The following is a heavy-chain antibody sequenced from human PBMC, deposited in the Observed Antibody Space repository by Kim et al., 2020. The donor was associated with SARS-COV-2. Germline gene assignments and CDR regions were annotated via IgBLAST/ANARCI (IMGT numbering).Heavy chain of an antibody. CDR1: GFTFSSYA. CDR2: INNNEDTT. CDR3: VKGRGVTLYYGMDV. V-gene: IGHV3-64D*06. J-gene: IGHJ6*02. Sequence: GGSLRLSCSASGFTFSSYAIHWFRQAPGKGLEYVSGINNNEDTTYYADSVKGRFTISRDNSKNTLFLQMSILRAEDTTVYYCVKGRGVTLYYGMDVWGQGTTVTVSS. D-gene: IGHD3-10*01.